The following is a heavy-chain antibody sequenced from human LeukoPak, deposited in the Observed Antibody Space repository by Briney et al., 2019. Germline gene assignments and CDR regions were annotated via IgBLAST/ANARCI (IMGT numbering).Heavy chain of an antibody. CDR2: ISGSGGST. D-gene: IGHD3-22*01. CDR3: AKAARYYYDSSGQWGFDY. CDR1: GFTFSSYS. Sequence: GGSLRLSCAASGFTFSSYSMNWVRQAPGKGLEWVSGISGSGGSTYYAGSVKGRFTISRDYSKNTLYLQMNSLRAEDTAVYYCAKAARYYYDSSGQWGFDYWGQGTPVTVSS. V-gene: IGHV3-23*01. J-gene: IGHJ4*02.